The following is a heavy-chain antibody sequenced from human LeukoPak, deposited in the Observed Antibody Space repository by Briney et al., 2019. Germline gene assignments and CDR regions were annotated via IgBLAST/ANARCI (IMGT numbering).Heavy chain of an antibody. V-gene: IGHV3-30*02. D-gene: IGHD4-23*01. CDR2: IRYDGSNK. CDR3: ARTTVAPGSYDAFDI. J-gene: IGHJ3*02. Sequence: GESLTLSSAASGFTFSSHGMHWVRQAPGMGLEWVAFIRYDGSNKYYADSVKGRFTISRDNSKNTLYLQINSLRVEDTAVYYRARTTVAPGSYDAFDIWGQRTMVTVSS. CDR1: GFTFSSHG.